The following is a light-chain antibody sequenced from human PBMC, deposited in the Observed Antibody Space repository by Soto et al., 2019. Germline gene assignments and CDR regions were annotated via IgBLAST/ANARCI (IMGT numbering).Light chain of an antibody. J-gene: IGLJ3*02. Sequence: QSALTQPASVSGSPGQSITISCTGSSSDVGNYNYVSWYQQHPGKAPKLMIYAVSNRPSGVSHRFSGSKSGNTASLTVSGLQAEDEADYYCSSDTGGSTLVFGGGTKLTVL. CDR3: SSDTGGSTLV. CDR2: AVS. V-gene: IGLV2-14*01. CDR1: SSDVGNYNY.